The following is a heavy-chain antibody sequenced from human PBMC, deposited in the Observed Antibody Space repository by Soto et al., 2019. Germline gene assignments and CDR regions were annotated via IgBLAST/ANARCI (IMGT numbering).Heavy chain of an antibody. CDR2: ISATGGST. CDR1: GFTFSSYT. Sequence: EVQVLESGGGLVQPGGSLRLSCAASGFTFSSYTMSWVRQAPGKGLEWVSGISATGGSTYYADSVKGRFTFSRDNSKNTLYLQMNSLRAEDTAVYYCAKGFIRDCGGDCTVDTWVQGTLVTVSS. J-gene: IGHJ5*02. CDR3: AKGFIRDCGGDCTVDT. V-gene: IGHV3-23*01. D-gene: IGHD2-21*02.